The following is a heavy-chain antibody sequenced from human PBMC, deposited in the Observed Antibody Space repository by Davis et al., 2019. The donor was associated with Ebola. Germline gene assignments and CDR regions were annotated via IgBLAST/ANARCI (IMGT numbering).Heavy chain of an antibody. J-gene: IGHJ4*02. CDR1: GFTFSDYY. CDR2: ISSSISST. Sequence: GESLKISCAASGFTFSDYYMSWILKAPGKGLEWASYISSSISSTNYADSVKGRFTISRDNAKNSLYLQMNSLRAEDTAVYYCARGGHEIVGATYFDYWGQGTLVTVSS. D-gene: IGHD1-26*01. CDR3: ARGGHEIVGATYFDY. V-gene: IGHV3-11*06.